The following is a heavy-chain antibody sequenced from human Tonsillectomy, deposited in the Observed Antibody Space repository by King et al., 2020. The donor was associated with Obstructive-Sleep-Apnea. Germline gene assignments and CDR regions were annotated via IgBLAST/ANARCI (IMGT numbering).Heavy chain of an antibody. V-gene: IGHV3-7*01. J-gene: IGHJ3*02. CDR1: GFTLSTYR. Sequence: VQLVESGGGLVRPGGSLRLSCVASGFTLSTYRMNWVRQAPGKGLEWVANVKQDGTEEDYLDSVTGRFTVSRGNAKNSLYLQMNSLRAEDTAVYYCARGKTTDLRVDASDIWGQGTMVTVSS. CDR2: VKQDGTEE. D-gene: IGHD4-17*01. CDR3: ARGKTTDLRVDASDI.